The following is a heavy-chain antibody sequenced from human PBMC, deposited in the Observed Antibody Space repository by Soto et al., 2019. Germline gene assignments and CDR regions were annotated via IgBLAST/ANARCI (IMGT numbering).Heavy chain of an antibody. J-gene: IGHJ4*02. CDR1: GGSISSGDYY. V-gene: IGHV4-30-4*01. D-gene: IGHD6-19*01. CDR2: IYYSGST. Sequence: SETLSLTCTVSGGSISSGDYYWSWIRQPPGKGLEWIGYIYYSGSTYYNPSLKSRVTISVDTSKNQFSLKLSSVTAADTAVYYCAREREIAVAGTTHFDYWGQGTLVTVSS. CDR3: AREREIAVAGTTHFDY.